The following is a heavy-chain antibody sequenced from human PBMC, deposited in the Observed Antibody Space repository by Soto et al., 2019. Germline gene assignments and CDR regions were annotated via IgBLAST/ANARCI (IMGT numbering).Heavy chain of an antibody. D-gene: IGHD2-2*01. CDR1: GGTFSSYT. CDR3: ARVVSAAGMDYYYYYYMDV. CDR2: IIPILGIA. Sequence: SVKVSCKASGGTFSSYTISWVRQAPGQGLEWMGRIIPILGIANYAQKFQGRVTITADKSTSTAYMELSSLRSEDTAVYYCARVVSAAGMDYYYYYYMDVWGKGTTVTVSS. J-gene: IGHJ6*03. V-gene: IGHV1-69*02.